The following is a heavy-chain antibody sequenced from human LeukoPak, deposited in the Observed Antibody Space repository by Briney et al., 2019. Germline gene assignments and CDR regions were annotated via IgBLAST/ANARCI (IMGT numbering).Heavy chain of an antibody. V-gene: IGHV3-48*03. CDR2: ISGSGTII. CDR3: ARRKGCDY. J-gene: IGHJ4*02. D-gene: IGHD6-19*01. CDR1: GXTFSSYE. Sequence: GGSLRLSCTASGXTFSSYEMNWVRQAPGKGLEWVSYISGSGTIIYYTDSVNGRFTISRVNAKNSLYLQMNSLRAEDMAVYYCARRKGCDYWGQGTLVTVSS.